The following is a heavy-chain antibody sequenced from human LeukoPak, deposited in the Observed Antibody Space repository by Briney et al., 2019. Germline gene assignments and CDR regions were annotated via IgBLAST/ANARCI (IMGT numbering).Heavy chain of an antibody. CDR3: ARMWTTVTDAFDF. CDR1: GFTFSNYE. V-gene: IGHV3-48*03. CDR2: ISSSGGTI. D-gene: IGHD4-17*01. J-gene: IGHJ3*01. Sequence: GGSLRLSCAASGFTFSNYEMNWVRRAPGKGLEWVSYISSSGGTIYYADSVRGRFTISRDNAKNSLYLQVNSLIVEDTAVYYCARMWTTVTDAFDFWGQGTMVTVSS.